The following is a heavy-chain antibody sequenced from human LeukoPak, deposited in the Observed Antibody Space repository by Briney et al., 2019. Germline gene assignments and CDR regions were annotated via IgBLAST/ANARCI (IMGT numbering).Heavy chain of an antibody. D-gene: IGHD4-17*01. CDR1: GFTFSSYG. CDR2: IRYDGSNK. CDR3: AKLDYGDYVGGDYYYYMDV. V-gene: IGHV3-30*02. Sequence: GGSLRLSCAASGFTFSSYGMHWVRQAPGKGLEWVAFIRYDGSNKYYADSVKGRFTISRDNSKNTLYLQMNSLRAEDTAVYYCAKLDYGDYVGGDYYYYMDVWGKGTTVTISS. J-gene: IGHJ6*03.